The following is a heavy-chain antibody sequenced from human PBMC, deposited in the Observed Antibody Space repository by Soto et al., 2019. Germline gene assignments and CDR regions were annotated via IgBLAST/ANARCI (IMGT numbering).Heavy chain of an antibody. V-gene: IGHV4-61*08. D-gene: IGHD6-6*01. CDR3: ARDGGQTEKRYSSSLTLWA. CDR1: GVSISSGGYY. CDR2: IYYSGST. Sequence: PSETLSLTCTVSGVSISSGGYYWTWIRLRAGGGLEWIGYIYYSGSTNYNPSLKSRVTISVDTSKNQFSLKLSSVTAADTAVYYCARDGGQTEKRYSSSLTLWAWGQGTLVTVSS. J-gene: IGHJ5*02.